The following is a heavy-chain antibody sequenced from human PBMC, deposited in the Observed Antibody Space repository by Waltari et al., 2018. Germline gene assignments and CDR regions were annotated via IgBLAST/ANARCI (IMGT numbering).Heavy chain of an antibody. V-gene: IGHV4-38-2*01. J-gene: IGHJ4*02. CDR1: GYSISSGYY. CDR2: IYHSGST. Sequence: QVQLQESGPGLVKPSETLSLTCAVSGYSISSGYYWGWIRQPPGKGLEWIGSIYHSGSTYYNPSLKSRVTISVDTSKNQFSLKLSSVTAADTAVCYCARHIAVAVPLYWGQGTLVTVSS. CDR3: ARHIAVAVPLY. D-gene: IGHD6-19*01.